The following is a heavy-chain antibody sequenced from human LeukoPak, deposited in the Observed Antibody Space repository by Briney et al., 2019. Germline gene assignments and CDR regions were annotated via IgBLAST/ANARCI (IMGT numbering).Heavy chain of an antibody. V-gene: IGHV4-39*01. J-gene: IGHJ5*02. CDR3: ARHGDLLSPSQT. CDR1: GGSISSTSYY. D-gene: IGHD2-21*02. CDR2: INYSGST. Sequence: TSSETLSLTCTVSGGSISSTSYYWGWIRQPPGKGLEWIGTINYSGSTYYNPSLKSRVTISVDTSKNQISLKLNSVTAADTAMYYCARHGDLLSPSQTWGQGTLVTVSS.